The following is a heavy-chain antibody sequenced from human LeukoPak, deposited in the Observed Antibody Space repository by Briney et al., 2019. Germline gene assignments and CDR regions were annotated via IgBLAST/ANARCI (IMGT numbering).Heavy chain of an antibody. CDR2: IWNDGSNK. J-gene: IGHJ3*02. V-gene: IGHV3-33*06. CDR1: GFTSTDYG. Sequence: PRGSLRLSCIGSGFTSTDYGMHWVRQAPGKGLEWVAVIWNDGSNKYYADSVKGRFTISRDNSKNTLYLQMNSLRVEDTAVYYCAKDYSRDGYYADTFHIWGQGTMVTVSS. D-gene: IGHD3-3*01. CDR3: AKDYSRDGYYADTFHI.